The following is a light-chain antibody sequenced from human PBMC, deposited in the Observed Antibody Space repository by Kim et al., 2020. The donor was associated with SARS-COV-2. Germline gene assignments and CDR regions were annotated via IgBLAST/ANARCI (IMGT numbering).Light chain of an antibody. Sequence: VTISCSRRGSTIGSKDVYWSQMIPGPAPKLLIYTTNRRPSGVPDLFSGSKSGTSASLAISGLRSEDKADYYCATWDGSLSGPVFGGGTQLTVL. V-gene: IGLV1-47*02. CDR2: TTN. CDR3: ATWDGSLSGPV. J-gene: IGLJ3*02. CDR1: GSTIGSKD.